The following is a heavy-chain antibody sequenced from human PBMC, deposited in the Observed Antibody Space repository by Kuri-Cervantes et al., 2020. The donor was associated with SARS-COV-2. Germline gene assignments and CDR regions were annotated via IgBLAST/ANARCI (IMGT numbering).Heavy chain of an antibody. D-gene: IGHD2-2*02. CDR1: GYTFTSYD. V-gene: IGHV1-2*02. CDR2: INPNSGGT. CDR3: AIGGLDCSSTSCYSGYFDY. J-gene: IGHJ4*02. Sequence: ASVKVSCKTSGYTFTSYDISWVRQAPGQGLEWMGWINPNSGGTNYAQKFQGRVTMTRDTSISTAYMELSRLRSDDTAVYYCAIGGLDCSSTSCYSGYFDYWGQGTLVTVSS.